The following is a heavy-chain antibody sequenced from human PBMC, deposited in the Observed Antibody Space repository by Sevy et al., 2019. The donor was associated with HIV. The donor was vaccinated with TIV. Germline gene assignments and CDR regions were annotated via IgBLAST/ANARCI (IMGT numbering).Heavy chain of an antibody. CDR2: VSASGGST. CDR3: ARVGGGGYYDPWSGYLEFDP. D-gene: IGHD3-3*01. Sequence: GGSLRLSCVGSGFSFSSDAMSWVRQAPGKGLQWVATVSASGGSTYYADPVRGRFSITRDNSRNTLYVKMNSLRAEDTAVDYCARVGGGGYYDPWSGYLEFDPWGQGTLVTVSS. CDR1: GFSFSSDA. J-gene: IGHJ5*02. V-gene: IGHV3-23*01.